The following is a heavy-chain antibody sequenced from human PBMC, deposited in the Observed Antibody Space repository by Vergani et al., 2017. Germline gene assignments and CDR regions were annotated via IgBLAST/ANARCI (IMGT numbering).Heavy chain of an antibody. CDR1: GITLSDYA. D-gene: IGHD3-10*01. Sequence: EVQLVESGGGLVQPGGSLRLSCAASGITLSDYAVAWVRQVPGKGLEWVSLISSIRGSTYYADSMKGRFTISRDNSKNTFYLQMNNLRGDDTAVYYCASARSIWFGSDYWGQGTLVTVSS. J-gene: IGHJ4*02. CDR2: ISSIRGST. V-gene: IGHV3-23*04. CDR3: ASARSIWFGSDY.